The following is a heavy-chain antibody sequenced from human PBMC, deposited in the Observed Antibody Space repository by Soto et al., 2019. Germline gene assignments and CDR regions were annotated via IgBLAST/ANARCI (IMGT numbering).Heavy chain of an antibody. D-gene: IGHD1-20*01. CDR3: AKDHDPHITGPSDL. Sequence: QVQLVESGGGVVQPGRSLRLSCAASRFTFSPYGMHWVRQAPGKGLEWVSFISYDGSNKYYADSVKGRFTISRDNSKNTLYLQMNSLRVEDTAVFYCAKDHDPHITGPSDLWGQGTLVTVSS. CDR2: ISYDGSNK. J-gene: IGHJ5*02. CDR1: RFTFSPYG. V-gene: IGHV3-30*18.